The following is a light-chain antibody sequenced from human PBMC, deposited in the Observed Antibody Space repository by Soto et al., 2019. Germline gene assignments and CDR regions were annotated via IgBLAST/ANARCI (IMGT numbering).Light chain of an antibody. CDR3: QQYNSYFRT. V-gene: IGKV1-5*03. J-gene: IGKJ1*01. CDR2: KAS. Sequence: DIQMTQSPSTLSASVGERVTITCRASQSISDWLAWYQQKPGKAPKLLMYKASSLESGVPSRFSGSGSGTEFTLTISSLQPDDFGTYYCQQYNSYFRTFGQWTKVEFK. CDR1: QSISDW.